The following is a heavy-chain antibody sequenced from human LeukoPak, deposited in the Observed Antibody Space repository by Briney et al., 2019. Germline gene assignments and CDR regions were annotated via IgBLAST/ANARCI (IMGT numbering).Heavy chain of an antibody. CDR3: ARXLXVAXXMGSYYXDX. V-gene: IGHV4-59*08. Sequence: SETLSLTCTVSGGSISSYYWSWIRQPPGKGLEWIGYIYYSGSTNYNPSLKSRVTISVDTSKNQFSLKLSSVTAADTAVYYCARXLXVAXXMGSYYXDXWGQGXXXXVSS. CDR2: IYYSGST. D-gene: IGHD6-19*01. CDR1: GGSISSYY. J-gene: IGHJ4*02.